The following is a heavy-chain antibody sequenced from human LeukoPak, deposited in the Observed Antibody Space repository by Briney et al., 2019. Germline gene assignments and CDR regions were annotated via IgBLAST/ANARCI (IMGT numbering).Heavy chain of an antibody. CDR1: GYTFTGYY. D-gene: IGHD4-17*01. J-gene: IGHJ4*02. Sequence: ASVKVSCKASGYTFTGYYMHWVRQAPGQGNEWMGRIKPNSGGTNYEQKFQGRVTMTRDKTTSKEYTEKSRLRDDATAVFYWERVPDYCVYAFSNDYWGQGTLVTVSS. CDR3: ERVPDYCVYAFSNDY. CDR2: IKPNSGGT. V-gene: IGHV1-2*06.